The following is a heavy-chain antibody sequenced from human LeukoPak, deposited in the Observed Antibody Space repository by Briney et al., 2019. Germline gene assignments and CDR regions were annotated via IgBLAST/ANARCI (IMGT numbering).Heavy chain of an antibody. D-gene: IGHD2-2*01. CDR1: CYTFTSYG. Sequence: ASVKVSCKASCYTFTSYGISWVGQARGQGLEWMGWISAYNGNTNYAQKLQGRVTMTTDTSTSTAYMELRSLRSDDTAVYYCATYPWYFDLWGRGTLVTVSS. CDR2: ISAYNGNT. J-gene: IGHJ2*01. CDR3: ATYPWYFDL. V-gene: IGHV1-18*04.